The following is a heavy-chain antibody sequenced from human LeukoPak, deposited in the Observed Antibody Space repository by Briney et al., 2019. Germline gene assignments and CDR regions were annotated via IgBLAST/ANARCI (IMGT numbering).Heavy chain of an antibody. D-gene: IGHD3-10*01. CDR1: GFTFSNYW. J-gene: IGHJ4*02. V-gene: IGHV3-7*01. CDR2: IREDGSEK. Sequence: EGSLRLSCAASGFTFSNYWMSWVRQAPGKGLEWVANIREDGSEKYYVDSVKGQFTISRDNAKNSLFLQMDSLRAEDTAVYYCARDLAGHYYGSGSSFDYWGQGTLVTVSS. CDR3: ARDLAGHYYGSGSSFDY.